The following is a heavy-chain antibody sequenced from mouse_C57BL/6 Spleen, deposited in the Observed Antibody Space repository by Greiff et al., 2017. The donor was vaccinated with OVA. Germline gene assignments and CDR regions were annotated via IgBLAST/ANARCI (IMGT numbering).Heavy chain of an antibody. J-gene: IGHJ3*01. CDR2: IDPSDSYT. V-gene: IGHV1-69*01. D-gene: IGHD4-1*01. Sequence: QVHVKQPGAELVMPGASVKLSCKASGYTFTSYWMHWVKQRPGQGLELIGEIDPSDSYTNYNQKFKGKSTLTVDKSSSTAYMQLSSLTSEDSAVYYCARIWESIAYWGQGTLVTVSA. CDR1: GYTFTSYW. CDR3: ARIWESIAY.